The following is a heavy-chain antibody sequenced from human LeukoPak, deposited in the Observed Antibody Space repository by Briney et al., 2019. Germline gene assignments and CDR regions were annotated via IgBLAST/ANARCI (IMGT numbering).Heavy chain of an antibody. V-gene: IGHV3-7*01. CDR1: GFTFRSYA. D-gene: IGHD3-10*01. CDR2: TNQDGSQK. Sequence: GGSLRLSCAASGFTFRSYAMSWVRQAPGKGLEWVANTNQDGSQKNYMDSVRGRFTISRDNAKSSLYLQMNSLRVDDTAVYFCLGSGSYTHWGQGTLVSVSS. J-gene: IGHJ4*02. CDR3: LGSGSYTH.